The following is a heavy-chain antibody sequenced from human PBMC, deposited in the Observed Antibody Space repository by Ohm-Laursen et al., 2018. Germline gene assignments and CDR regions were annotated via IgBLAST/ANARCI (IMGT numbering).Heavy chain of an antibody. CDR2: IYYSGST. J-gene: IGHJ4*02. CDR3: ARHSAYYDYVWGSYSPREFFNY. V-gene: IGHV4-59*08. CDR1: GAPISTHY. D-gene: IGHD3-16*01. Sequence: SETLSLTCTVSGAPISTHYWSWIRQPPGKGLEWIGYIYYSGSTNYNPSLKSRVTISVDTSKNQFSLKLSSVTAADTAVYYCARHSAYYDYVWGSYSPREFFNYWGQGTLVTVTS.